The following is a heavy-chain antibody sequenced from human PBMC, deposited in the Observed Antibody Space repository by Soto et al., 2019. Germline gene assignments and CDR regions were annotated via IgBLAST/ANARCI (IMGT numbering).Heavy chain of an antibody. CDR2: ISSSSSYI. CDR3: ARDPHWYNWNYNSMYYFDY. J-gene: IGHJ4*02. D-gene: IGHD1-7*01. Sequence: GGSLRLSCAASGFTFSSYSMNWVRQAPGKGLEWVSSISSSSSYIYYADSVKGRFTISRDNAKNSLYLQMNSLRAEDTAVYYCARDPHWYNWNYNSMYYFDYWGQGTLVTVSS. V-gene: IGHV3-21*01. CDR1: GFTFSSYS.